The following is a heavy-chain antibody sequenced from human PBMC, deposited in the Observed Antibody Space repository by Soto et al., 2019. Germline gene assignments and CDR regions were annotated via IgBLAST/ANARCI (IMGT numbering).Heavy chain of an antibody. Sequence: EVQLVESGGGLVQPGGSLRLSCAASGFTFSSYSMNWVRQAPGKGLEWVSYISSSSSTIYYADSVKGRFTISRDNAKNSLYLQMNSMRDDDTAVYYCASSRGIIKPLGYFDYWGQGTLVTVSS. D-gene: IGHD6-6*01. CDR1: GFTFSSYS. J-gene: IGHJ4*02. CDR2: ISSSSSTI. CDR3: ASSRGIIKPLGYFDY. V-gene: IGHV3-48*02.